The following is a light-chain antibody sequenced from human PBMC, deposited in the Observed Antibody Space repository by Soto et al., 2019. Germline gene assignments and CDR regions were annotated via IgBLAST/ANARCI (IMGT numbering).Light chain of an antibody. V-gene: IGLV2-23*01. CDR2: EGS. CDR3: CSYAGRWV. Sequence: QSALTQPASVSGSPGQSITISCTGTSRDIGSYNLVSWYQQHPGKAPKLMIYEGSKRPSWVSNRFSGSKSGNTASLTISGLQAEDEADYYCCSYAGRWVFGGGTKLTVL. J-gene: IGLJ2*01. CDR1: SRDIGSYNL.